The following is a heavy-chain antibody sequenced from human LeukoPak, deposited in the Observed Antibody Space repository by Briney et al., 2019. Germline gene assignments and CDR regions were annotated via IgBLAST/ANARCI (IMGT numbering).Heavy chain of an antibody. CDR3: ARHSGYCSGGSCYPNWLDP. CDR1: GGSISSSSYY. V-gene: IGHV4-39*01. D-gene: IGHD2-15*01. Sequence: SETLSLTCTVSGGSISSSSYYWGWIRQPPGKGLEWIGSIYYSGSTYYNPSLKSRVTISVDTSKNQFSLKLSSVTAADTAVYYCARHSGYCSGGSCYPNWLDPWGQGTLVTVSS. CDR2: IYYSGST. J-gene: IGHJ5*02.